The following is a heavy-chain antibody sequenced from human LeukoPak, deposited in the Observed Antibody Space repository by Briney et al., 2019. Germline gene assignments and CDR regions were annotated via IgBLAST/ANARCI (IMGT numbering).Heavy chain of an antibody. CDR1: GFTFSSYG. CDR2: IRYDGSNK. CDR3: AKDLHAWIQLWSGLDAFDI. Sequence: QPGGSLRLSCAASGFTFSSYGMHWVRQAPGKGLEWVAFIRYDGSNKYYADSVKGRFTISRDNSKNTLYLQVNSLGAEDTAVYYCAKDLHAWIQLWSGLDAFDIWGQGTMVTVSS. D-gene: IGHD5-18*01. V-gene: IGHV3-30*02. J-gene: IGHJ3*02.